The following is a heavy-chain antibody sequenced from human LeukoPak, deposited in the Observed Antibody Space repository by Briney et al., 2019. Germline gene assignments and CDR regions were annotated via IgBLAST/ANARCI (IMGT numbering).Heavy chain of an antibody. CDR2: IWYDGSNK. Sequence: GRSLRLSCAASGFTVSSYGMHWVRQAPGKGLEWVAVIWYDGSNKYYADSVKGRFTISRDNSKNTPYLQMNSLRAEDTAVYYCARDLIGVVVVPAAMGAHLDYYYYGMDVWGKGTTVTVSS. CDR1: GFTVSSYG. J-gene: IGHJ6*04. V-gene: IGHV3-33*01. D-gene: IGHD2-2*01. CDR3: ARDLIGVVVVPAAMGAHLDYYYYGMDV.